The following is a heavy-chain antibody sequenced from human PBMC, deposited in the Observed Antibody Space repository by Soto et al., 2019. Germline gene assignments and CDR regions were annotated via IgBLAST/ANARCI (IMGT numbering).Heavy chain of an antibody. CDR1: GFTFDDYT. V-gene: IGHV3-43*01. Sequence: PGGSLRLSCAASGFTFDDYTMHWVRQAPGKGLEWVSLISWDGGSTYYADSVKGRFTISRDNSKNSLYLQMNSLRTEDTALYYSAKSSSWEMVDAFHIWGQGTMVTVSS. D-gene: IGHD6-13*01. J-gene: IGHJ3*02. CDR3: AKSSSWEMVDAFHI. CDR2: ISWDGGST.